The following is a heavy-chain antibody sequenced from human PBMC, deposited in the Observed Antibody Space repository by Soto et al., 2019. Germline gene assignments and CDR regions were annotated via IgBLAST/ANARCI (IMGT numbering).Heavy chain of an antibody. CDR3: AKDLGSGWYSDWFEP. V-gene: IGHV3-30*18. Sequence: GGSLRLSCAASGFTFSSYGMHWVRQAPGKGLEWVAVISYDGSNKYYADSVKGRFTISRDNSKNTLYLQMNSLRAEDTAVYYCAKDLGSGWYSDWFEPWGQGTLVTVSS. J-gene: IGHJ5*02. CDR1: GFTFSSYG. CDR2: ISYDGSNK. D-gene: IGHD6-19*01.